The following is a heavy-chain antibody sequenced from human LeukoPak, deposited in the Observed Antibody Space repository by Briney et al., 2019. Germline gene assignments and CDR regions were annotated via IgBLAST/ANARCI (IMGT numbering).Heavy chain of an antibody. CDR1: GGSISTYH. CDR2: IYDSENTGAT. J-gene: IGHJ6*03. Sequence: PSETLSLTCTVSGGSISTYHWSWIRQPPGKGLEWIGYIYDSENTGATNYDPSLKSRVTISVDPSQHQFSLKLTSVTAADTAVYYCARHVSFYYFMEVWGKGITVTVSS. V-gene: IGHV4-59*08. CDR3: ARHVSFYYFMEV. D-gene: IGHD1-26*01.